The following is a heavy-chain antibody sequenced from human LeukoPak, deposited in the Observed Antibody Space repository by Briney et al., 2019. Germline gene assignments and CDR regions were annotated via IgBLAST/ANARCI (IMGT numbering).Heavy chain of an antibody. CDR1: GGSINSGGYC. V-gene: IGHV4-31*03. CDR2: IYYSGST. Sequence: SETLSLTCTVSGGSINSGGYCWIWIRQHPGKGLEWIGYIYYSGSTYYNPSLRSRVSISVDTSKNQFSLKLSSVTAADTAVCYCASYGDRCFDYWGQGTLVTVSS. D-gene: IGHD4-17*01. CDR3: ASYGDRCFDY. J-gene: IGHJ4*02.